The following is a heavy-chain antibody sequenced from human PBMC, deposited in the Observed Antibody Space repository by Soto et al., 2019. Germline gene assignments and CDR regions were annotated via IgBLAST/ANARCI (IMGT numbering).Heavy chain of an antibody. J-gene: IGHJ3*02. D-gene: IGHD3-16*02. Sequence: QVPLVQSGAEVKKPGASVKVSCKASGYTFTSYGISWVRQAPGQGLEWMGWISAYNGNTNYAQKLQGRVTMTTDTSTSTAYMELRSLRSDDTAVYYCASLGLRLGELSPSGAFDIWGQGTMVTVSS. CDR3: ASLGLRLGELSPSGAFDI. CDR1: GYTFTSYG. CDR2: ISAYNGNT. V-gene: IGHV1-18*04.